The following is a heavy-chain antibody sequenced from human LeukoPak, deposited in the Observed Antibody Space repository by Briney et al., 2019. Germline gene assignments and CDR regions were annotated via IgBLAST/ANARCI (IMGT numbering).Heavy chain of an antibody. V-gene: IGHV3-30*03. CDR3: TSRRLVGATIDFDY. J-gene: IGHJ4*02. Sequence: QSGGSLRLSCAASGFTFSSYGMHWVRQAPGKGLEWVAVISYDGSNKYYADSVKGRFTISRDNSKNTLYLQMNSLKAEDTAVYYCTSRRLVGATIDFDYWGQGTLVTVSS. CDR2: ISYDGSNK. CDR1: GFTFSSYG. D-gene: IGHD1-26*01.